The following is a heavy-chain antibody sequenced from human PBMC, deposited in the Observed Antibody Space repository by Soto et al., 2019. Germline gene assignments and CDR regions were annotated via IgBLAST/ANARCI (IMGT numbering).Heavy chain of an antibody. CDR2: ITKSSRTI. CDR1: GFTFSTYI. D-gene: IGHD5-12*01. Sequence: EVQLVESGGGLVQPGVSLRLSCAASGFTFSTYIMNWVRQAPGKGLEWISYITKSSRTIYYADSVKGRFTISRDNSKNSLYLQMNSLRSEETAVYYCTRDHGYGYGMDVWGQGTTVTVSS. CDR3: TRDHGYGYGMDV. V-gene: IGHV3-48*01. J-gene: IGHJ6*02.